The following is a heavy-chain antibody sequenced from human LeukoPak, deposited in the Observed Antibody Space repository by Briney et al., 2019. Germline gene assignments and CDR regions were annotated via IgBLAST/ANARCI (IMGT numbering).Heavy chain of an antibody. CDR2: INHSGSA. J-gene: IGHJ4*02. CDR1: GGSFSGYY. D-gene: IGHD6-19*01. CDR3: ARVRGIAVAGSRDYFGY. Sequence: PSETLSLTCAVYGGSFSGYYWSWIRQPPGKGLEWIGEINHSGSANYNPSLKSRVTISVDTSKNQFSLKLSSVTAADTAVYYCARVRGIAVAGSRDYFGYWGQGTLVTVSS. V-gene: IGHV4-34*01.